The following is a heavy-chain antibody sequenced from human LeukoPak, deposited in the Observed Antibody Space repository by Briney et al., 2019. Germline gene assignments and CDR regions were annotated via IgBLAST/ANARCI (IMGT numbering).Heavy chain of an antibody. CDR1: GFTFDDYG. D-gene: IGHD3-10*01. Sequence: GGSLRLSCAASGFTFDDYGMSWVRQAPGKGLEWVSGINWNGSSTGYADSVKGRFTISRDNSKNTLYLQMNGLRAEDTAVYYCARLYYYVSGTYSRYFDYWGQGTLVTVSS. CDR3: ARLYYYVSGTYSRYFDY. CDR2: INWNGSST. J-gene: IGHJ4*02. V-gene: IGHV3-20*04.